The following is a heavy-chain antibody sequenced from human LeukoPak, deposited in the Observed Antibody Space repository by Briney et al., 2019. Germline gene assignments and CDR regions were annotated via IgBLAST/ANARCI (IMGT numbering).Heavy chain of an antibody. V-gene: IGHV4-39*07. Sequence: SETLSLTCTVSGGSISSSSYYWGWIRQPPGKGLEWIGSIYHSGSTYYNPSLKSRVTISVDTSKNQFSLKLSSVTAADTAVYYCAREENTWFGELRGVDYWGQGTLVTVSS. CDR2: IYHSGST. CDR1: GGSISSSSYY. CDR3: AREENTWFGELRGVDY. J-gene: IGHJ4*02. D-gene: IGHD3-10*01.